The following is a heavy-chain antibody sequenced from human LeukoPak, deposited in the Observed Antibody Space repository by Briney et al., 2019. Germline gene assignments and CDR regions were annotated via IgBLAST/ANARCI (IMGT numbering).Heavy chain of an antibody. J-gene: IGHJ4*02. CDR3: ARGRNDHGGMFFDS. V-gene: IGHV4-59*11. Sequence: SETLSLTCTVSGDSMRGHYWRWIRQAPGRGLEWIGFISHSGYTSYSPSLKSRVASSVDTSKRQFSLRLSSVTATDTAVYYCARGRNDHGGMFFDSWAQGTLVTVSS. CDR1: GDSMRGHY. D-gene: IGHD4-23*01. CDR2: ISHSGYT.